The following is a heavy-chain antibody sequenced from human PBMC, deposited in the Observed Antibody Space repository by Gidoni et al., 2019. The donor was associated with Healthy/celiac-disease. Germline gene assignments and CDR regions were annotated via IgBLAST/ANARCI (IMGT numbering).Heavy chain of an antibody. D-gene: IGHD3-22*01. Sequence: QVQPVQFWAEVKKPGSPVEVSRQASGCPLRRYAISWVRQAPGQGLEWMGGIIPIFGTANYAQKFQGRVTITADESTSTAYMELSSLRSEDTAVYYCASETGDYYDSSGRNQHWGQGTLVTVSS. V-gene: IGHV1-69*01. J-gene: IGHJ1*01. CDR3: ASETGDYYDSSGRNQH. CDR1: GCPLRRYA. CDR2: IIPIFGTA.